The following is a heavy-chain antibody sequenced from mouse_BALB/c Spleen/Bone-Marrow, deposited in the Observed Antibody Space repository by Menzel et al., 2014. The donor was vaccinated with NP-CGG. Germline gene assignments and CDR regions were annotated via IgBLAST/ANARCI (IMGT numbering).Heavy chain of an antibody. CDR3: ASSSVFVSSFAY. CDR1: GFNIKDNY. J-gene: IGHJ3*01. V-gene: IGHV14-3*02. Sequence: EVKLQESGAELVKPGASVKLSCTASGFNIKDNYMHWVKQRPEKGLEWIGRIDPANGNTKYDPKFQGKATITADTSSNTAYLQLNSLTSKDTAVYYCASSSVFVSSFAYWGQGTLVTVSA. CDR2: IDPANGNT. D-gene: IGHD6-1*01.